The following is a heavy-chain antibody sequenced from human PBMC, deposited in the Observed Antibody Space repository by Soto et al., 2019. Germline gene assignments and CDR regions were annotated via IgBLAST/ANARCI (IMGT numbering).Heavy chain of an antibody. Sequence: GGSLRLYCAASGFTFSSYGMHWVRQAPGKGLEWVAVISYDGSNKYYADSVKGRFTISRDNSKNTLYLQMNSLRAEDTAVYYCAKDPHYYGSGSGVYWGQGTLVTVSS. CDR1: GFTFSSYG. J-gene: IGHJ4*02. V-gene: IGHV3-30*18. CDR2: ISYDGSNK. CDR3: AKDPHYYGSGSGVY. D-gene: IGHD3-10*01.